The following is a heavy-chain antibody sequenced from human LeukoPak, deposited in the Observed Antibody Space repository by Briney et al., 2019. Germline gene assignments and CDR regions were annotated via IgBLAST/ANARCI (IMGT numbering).Heavy chain of an antibody. CDR2: IYSDGRT. Sequence: GGSLRLSCAASGFTVSSNYMNWVRQAPGKGLEWVSAIYSDGRTYYADSVKGRFTISRDNAKNSLYLQMNSLRAEDTAVYYCARDLYSGSYSAFDIWGQGTMVTVSS. D-gene: IGHD1-26*01. CDR1: GFTVSSNY. J-gene: IGHJ3*02. V-gene: IGHV3-53*01. CDR3: ARDLYSGSYSAFDI.